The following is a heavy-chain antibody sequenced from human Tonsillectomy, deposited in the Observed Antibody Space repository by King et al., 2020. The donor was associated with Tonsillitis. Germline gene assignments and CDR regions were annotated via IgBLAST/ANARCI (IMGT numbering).Heavy chain of an antibody. V-gene: IGHV3-74*01. CDR1: GFTFSSYW. Sequence: VQLVESGGGLVQPGGSLRLSCAASGFTFSSYWMHWVRQVPGKGLMWVSRIDGNGSGTRYADSVKGRFSISRDNAKNTLYQQMNSLRAEDTAVYYCAREYCGGDWCASDYWGQGTLVTVSS. CDR2: IDGNGSGT. J-gene: IGHJ4*02. D-gene: IGHD2-21*01. CDR3: AREYCGGDWCASDY.